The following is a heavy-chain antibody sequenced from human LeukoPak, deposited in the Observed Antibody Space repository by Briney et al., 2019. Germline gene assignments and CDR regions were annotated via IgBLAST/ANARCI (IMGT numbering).Heavy chain of an antibody. CDR2: ISGSGGST. V-gene: IGHV3-23*01. CDR1: GFTLRNYW. D-gene: IGHD1-26*01. Sequence: GVSLRLSCAASGFTLRNYWMGWVRQAPGKGLEWVSAISGSGGSTYYADSVKGRFTISRDNSKNTLYLQMNSLRAEDTAVYYCAKGGVGANHYFDYWGQGTLVTVSS. J-gene: IGHJ4*02. CDR3: AKGGVGANHYFDY.